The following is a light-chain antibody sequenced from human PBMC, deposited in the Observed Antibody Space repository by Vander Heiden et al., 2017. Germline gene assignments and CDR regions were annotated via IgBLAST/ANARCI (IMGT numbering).Light chain of an antibody. Sequence: EVVLTQSPAIVSLSPGERAALSCRASQSVGGYLAWYQQKPGQAPRLVIYDATYRATGIPARFSGSGSGTDFTLTISSLEPEDFAVYYCQQRDSWPGTFGQGSTVEIK. CDR2: DAT. CDR3: QQRDSWPGT. V-gene: IGKV3-11*01. CDR1: QSVGGY. J-gene: IGKJ1*01.